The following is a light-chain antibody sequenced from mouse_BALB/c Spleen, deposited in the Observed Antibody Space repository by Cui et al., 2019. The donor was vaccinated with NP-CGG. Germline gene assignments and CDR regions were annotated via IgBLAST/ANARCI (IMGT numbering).Light chain of an antibody. Sequence: QAVVTQEHALTTSPGETVTLTCRSSTGAGTTSNYANWVQEKPDHLFTGLIGGTNNRAPGVPARFSGSLIGDKAALTITGAQTEDEAIYFCALWYSNHWVFGGGTKLTVL. J-gene: IGLJ1*01. CDR1: TGAGTTSNY. CDR2: GTN. V-gene: IGLV1*01. CDR3: ALWYSNHWV.